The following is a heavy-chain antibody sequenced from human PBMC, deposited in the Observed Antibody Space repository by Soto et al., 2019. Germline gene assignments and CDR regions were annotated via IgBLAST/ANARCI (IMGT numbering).Heavy chain of an antibody. CDR3: AKDHLTTTVTTVGY. CDR1: GLTLSTYG. J-gene: IGHJ4*02. Sequence: VQRVDSGGGVVQPGRSLRLSCAASGLTLSTYGLHWVRKAPGKGLEWVAVISYHGSDKYYADSVKGRFTISRDNSKNTLYLQMDSLRAEDTAVYYCAKDHLTTTVTTVGYWGQGTLVTVSS. D-gene: IGHD4-17*01. CDR2: ISYHGSDK. V-gene: IGHV3-30*18.